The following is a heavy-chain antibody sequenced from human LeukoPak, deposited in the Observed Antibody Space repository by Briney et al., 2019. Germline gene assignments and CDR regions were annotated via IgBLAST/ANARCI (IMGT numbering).Heavy chain of an antibody. CDR3: ARRWDYYGLGDRFDP. D-gene: IGHD3-10*01. CDR1: GGSISSSNW. V-gene: IGHV4-4*02. J-gene: IGHJ5*02. CDR2: IYHSGST. Sequence: SGTLSLTCAVSGGSISSSNWWSWVRQPPGKGLEWIGEIYHSGSTNYNPSLKSRVTISVDKSKNQFSLKLSSVTAADTAVYYCARRWDYYGLGDRFDPWGQGTLVTVSS.